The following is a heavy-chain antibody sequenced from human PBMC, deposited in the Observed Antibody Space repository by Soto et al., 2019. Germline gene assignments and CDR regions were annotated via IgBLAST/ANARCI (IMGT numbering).Heavy chain of an antibody. CDR1: GYTFTSYQ. V-gene: IGHV1-46*03. J-gene: IGHJ6*02. Sequence: QMQLVQSGAEVKKPGASVKVSCKASGYTFTSYQMHWVRQAPGQGLEWMGIINPSGGRITYAPWFHGRVMMTRDTSTNTVYMELRSLRSEDTAVYYCARDGPPTTTGVGPSYTMDVLGQGTTVTVS. CDR2: INPSGGRI. CDR3: ARDGPPTTTGVGPSYTMDV. D-gene: IGHD3-3*01.